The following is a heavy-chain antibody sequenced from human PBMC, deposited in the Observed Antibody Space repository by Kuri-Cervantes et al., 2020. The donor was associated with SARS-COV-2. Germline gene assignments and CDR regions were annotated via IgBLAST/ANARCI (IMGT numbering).Heavy chain of an antibody. J-gene: IGHJ3*02. D-gene: IGHD3-3*01. CDR2: ISSSSSTI. Sequence: ETLSLTCAASGFTFSSYWMSWVRQAPGKGLEWVSYISSSSSTIYYADSVKGRSTISRDNAKNSLYLQMNSLRAEDTAVYYCARVRGRNDFWSGYRERWGDAFDIWGQGTMVTVSS. V-gene: IGHV3-48*01. CDR1: GFTFSSYW. CDR3: ARVRGRNDFWSGYRERWGDAFDI.